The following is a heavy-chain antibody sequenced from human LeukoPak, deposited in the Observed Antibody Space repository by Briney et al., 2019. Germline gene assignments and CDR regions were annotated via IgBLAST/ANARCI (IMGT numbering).Heavy chain of an antibody. J-gene: IGHJ4*02. CDR3: ARDGPWKSDV. V-gene: IGHV4-61*02. D-gene: IGHD1-1*01. CDR2: IYTSGST. CDR1: GGSISSGSYY. Sequence: PSQTLSLTCTVSGGSISSGSYYWSWIRQPAGKGLEWIGRIYTSGSTNYNPSLKSRVTISADSSKNHFFLQLTSATAADTAVYFCARDGPWKSDVWGRGTLVTVSS.